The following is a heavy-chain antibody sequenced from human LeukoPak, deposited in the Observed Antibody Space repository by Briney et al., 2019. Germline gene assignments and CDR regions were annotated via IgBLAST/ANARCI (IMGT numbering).Heavy chain of an antibody. V-gene: IGHV3-53*01. CDR2: IYSGGST. CDR1: GFTVSSNY. J-gene: IGHJ4*02. Sequence: GGSLRLSCAASGFTVSSNYMSWVRQAPGKGLEWVSVIYSGGSTYYSDSVTGRFTISRDNSKNTLYLQMNSLRAEDTAVYYCARDAKSSYCSGGSRYVDYWGQGTLVTVSS. D-gene: IGHD2-15*01. CDR3: ARDAKSSYCSGGSRYVDY.